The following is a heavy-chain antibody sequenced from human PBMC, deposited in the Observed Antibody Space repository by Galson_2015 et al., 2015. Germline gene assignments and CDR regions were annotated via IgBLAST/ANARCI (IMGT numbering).Heavy chain of an antibody. J-gene: IGHJ4*02. V-gene: IGHV1-8*01. CDR2: MNPNSGNT. CDR1: GYTFTSYD. Sequence: SVKVSCKASGYTFTSYDINWVRQATGQGLEWMGWMNPNSGNTGYAQKFQGRVTMTRNTSISTAYMELSSLRSEDTAVYYCARASIGDILTGYYYCFDYWGQGTLVTVSS. D-gene: IGHD3-9*01. CDR3: ARASIGDILTGYYYCFDY.